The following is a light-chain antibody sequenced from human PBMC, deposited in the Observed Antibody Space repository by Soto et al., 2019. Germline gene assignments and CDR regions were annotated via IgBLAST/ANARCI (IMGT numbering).Light chain of an antibody. CDR3: QQSYNTPPFT. CDR1: QSISSY. Sequence: DLQMTQSPSSLSASVGDRVTITCRASQSISSYLNWYQQKPGKAPKLLIYAASSLQSGVPSRFSGSGSGTDFTLTISSLQPEDFATYYCQQSYNTPPFTFGPGTKVDIK. V-gene: IGKV1-39*01. CDR2: AAS. J-gene: IGKJ3*01.